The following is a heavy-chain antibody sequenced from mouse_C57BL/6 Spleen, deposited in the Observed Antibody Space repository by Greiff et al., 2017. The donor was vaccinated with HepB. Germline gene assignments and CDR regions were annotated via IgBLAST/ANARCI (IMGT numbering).Heavy chain of an antibody. J-gene: IGHJ1*03. D-gene: IGHD1-1*01. Sequence: VQLQQSGAELVKPGASVKLSCKASGYTFTEYTIHWVKQRSGQGLEWIGWFYPGSGSIKYNEKFKDKATLTADKSSSTVYMERSRLTSADSAVYFGARHEESGDYYGSRGGYFDVWGTGTTVTVSS. CDR3: ARHEESGDYYGSRGGYFDV. CDR2: FYPGSGSI. V-gene: IGHV1-62-2*01. CDR1: GYTFTEYT.